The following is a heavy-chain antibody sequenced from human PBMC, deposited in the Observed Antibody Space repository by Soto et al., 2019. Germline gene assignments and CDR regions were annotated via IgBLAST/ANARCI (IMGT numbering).Heavy chain of an antibody. CDR1: GGSISSGGYY. CDR2: IYYSGST. V-gene: IGHV4-31*03. J-gene: IGHJ4*02. D-gene: IGHD5-18*01. Sequence: LSLTCTVSGGSISSGGYYWSWIRQHPGKGLKWIGYIYYSGSTYYNPSLKSRVTISVDTSKNQFSLYLQMNSLRAEDTAVYYCARDQPGYSYGYGLGYWGQGTLVTVSS. CDR3: ARDQPGYSYGYGLGY.